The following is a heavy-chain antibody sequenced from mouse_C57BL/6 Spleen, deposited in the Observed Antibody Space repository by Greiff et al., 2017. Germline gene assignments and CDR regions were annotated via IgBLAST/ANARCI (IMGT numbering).Heavy chain of an antibody. CDR3: ARGGTTVVAPMDY. CDR1: GFTFSDYG. V-gene: IGHV5-17*01. J-gene: IGHJ4*01. Sequence: EVKLVESGGGLVKPGGSLKLSCAASGFTFSDYGMHWVRQAPEKGLEWVAYISSGSSTNYYADTVKGRFTISRDNAKNTLFLQMTSLRSEDTAMYYCARGGTTVVAPMDYWGQGTSVTVSS. D-gene: IGHD1-1*01. CDR2: ISSGSSTN.